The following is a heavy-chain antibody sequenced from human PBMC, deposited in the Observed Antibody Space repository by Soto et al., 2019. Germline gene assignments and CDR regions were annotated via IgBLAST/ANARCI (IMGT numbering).Heavy chain of an antibody. J-gene: IGHJ4*02. D-gene: IGHD5-18*01. CDR1: GFTFSSYG. V-gene: IGHV3-30*18. Sequence: QVQLVESGGGVVQPGRSLRLSCAASGFTFSSYGMHWVRQAPGKGLEWVAVISYDGSNKYYADSVKGRFTISRDNSKNSLYLQMNSLRAEDTAMYYFAKEHTRGYSSIDYWGQGTLVTVSS. CDR3: AKEHTRGYSSIDY. CDR2: ISYDGSNK.